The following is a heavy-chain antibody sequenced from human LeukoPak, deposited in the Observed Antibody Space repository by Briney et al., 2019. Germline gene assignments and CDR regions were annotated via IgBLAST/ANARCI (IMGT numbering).Heavy chain of an antibody. Sequence: SETLSLTCTVPGGSLSSSSYYWGWLRQPPGKGLEWLGSIYYSGSTYYNPSLKSRVTISVDTSKNQFSLKLSSVTAADTAVYYCARGLGGYSYLFFDYWGQGTLVTVSS. CDR3: ARGLGGYSYLFFDY. CDR2: IYYSGST. V-gene: IGHV4-39*01. CDR1: GGSLSSSSYY. D-gene: IGHD5-18*01. J-gene: IGHJ4*02.